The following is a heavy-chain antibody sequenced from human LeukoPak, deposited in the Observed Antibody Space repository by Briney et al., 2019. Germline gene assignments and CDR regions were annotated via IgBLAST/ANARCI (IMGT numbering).Heavy chain of an antibody. J-gene: IGHJ4*02. Sequence: GGSLRLSCAASGFTVSSNYMSWVRQAPGKGLEWVSVIYSGGSTYYAEYVKGRFTISSDNSKNTLYLQMNSLRAEDTAVYYCARGYSSGWYGILFSGEVDYFDYWGQGTLVTVSS. CDR2: IYSGGST. V-gene: IGHV3-66*02. CDR3: ARGYSSGWYGILFSGEVDYFDY. CDR1: GFTVSSNY. D-gene: IGHD6-19*01.